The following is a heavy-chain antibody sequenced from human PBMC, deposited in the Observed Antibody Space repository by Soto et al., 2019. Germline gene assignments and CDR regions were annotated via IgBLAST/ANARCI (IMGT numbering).Heavy chain of an antibody. Sequence: PGGSLRLSCAASGFTFSYYYMSGIGQAPGKGLEWVSYISSSGSTIYYADSVKGRFTISRDNAKNSLYLQMNSLRAEDTAVYYCARGGVKYYYDSSGYPYWGQGTLVTVSS. CDR1: GFTFSYYY. CDR2: ISSSGSTI. CDR3: ARGGVKYYYDSSGYPY. V-gene: IGHV3-11*01. D-gene: IGHD3-22*01. J-gene: IGHJ4*02.